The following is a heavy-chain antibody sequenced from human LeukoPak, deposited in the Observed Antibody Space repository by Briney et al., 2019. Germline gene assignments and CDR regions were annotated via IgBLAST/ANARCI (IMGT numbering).Heavy chain of an antibody. J-gene: IGHJ4*02. D-gene: IGHD3-22*01. V-gene: IGHV4-34*01. CDR2: INHSGST. Sequence: SETLSLTCAVYGGSFSGYYWSWIRQPPGKGLEWIGEINHSGSTNYNPSLKSRVTISVDTSKNQFSLKLSSVTAADTAVYYCARTPLAYYDSSGYYYYFDYWGQGTLVTVSS. CDR3: ARTPLAYYDSSGYYYYFDY. CDR1: GGSFSGYY.